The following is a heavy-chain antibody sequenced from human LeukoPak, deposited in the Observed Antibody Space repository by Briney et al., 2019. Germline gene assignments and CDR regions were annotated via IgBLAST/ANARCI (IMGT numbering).Heavy chain of an antibody. Sequence: PGGSLRLSCEASGFTLSNYWMHWVRQAPGKGLVWVSRINSDGSFTSYADSVKGRFTISRDNAKNTMFLQMSSLRAEDTAVYYCARSDWFDPWGQGILVTVSS. V-gene: IGHV3-74*01. CDR2: INSDGSFT. J-gene: IGHJ5*02. CDR3: ARSDWFDP. CDR1: GFTLSNYW.